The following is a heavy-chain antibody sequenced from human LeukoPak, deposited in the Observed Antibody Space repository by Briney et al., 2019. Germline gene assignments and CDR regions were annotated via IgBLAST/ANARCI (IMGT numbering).Heavy chain of an antibody. CDR3: AREISDYDAFDI. J-gene: IGHJ3*02. V-gene: IGHV4-59*01. Sequence: SETLSHTCTVSGGSISSYYWSWIRQPPGKGLEWIGYIYYSGSTNYNPSLKSRVTISVDTSKNQFSLKLSSVTAADTAVYYCAREISDYDAFDIWGQGTMVTVSS. CDR1: GGSISSYY. D-gene: IGHD5-12*01. CDR2: IYYSGST.